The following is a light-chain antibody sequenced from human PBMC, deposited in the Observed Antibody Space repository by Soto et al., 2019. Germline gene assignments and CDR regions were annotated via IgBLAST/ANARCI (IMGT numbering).Light chain of an antibody. Sequence: QCALTQPASVSGSPGQSITISCTGTSSDVGSYNLVSWYQQHPGKAPKLMISAVTKRPAGVSSRFSGSKSGNTASLTISGLQAEDEADYYCSSYAGFNTVIFGGGTKVTVL. V-gene: IGLV2-23*02. CDR3: SSYAGFNTVI. CDR2: AVT. CDR1: SSDVGSYNL. J-gene: IGLJ2*01.